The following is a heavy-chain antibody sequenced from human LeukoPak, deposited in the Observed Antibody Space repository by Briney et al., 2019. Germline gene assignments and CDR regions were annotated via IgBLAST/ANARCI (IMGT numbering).Heavy chain of an antibody. CDR1: GFTFGSYS. D-gene: IGHD4-17*01. CDR2: ISSSSSTI. J-gene: IGHJ3*02. CDR3: ARGPFYGDYVGGAFDI. Sequence: TGGSLRLSCAASGFTFGSYSMNWVRQAPWKGLEWVSYISSSSSTIYYADSVKGRFTISRDNAKNSLYLQMNSLRAEDTAVYYCARGPFYGDYVGGAFDIWGQGTMVTVSS. V-gene: IGHV3-48*01.